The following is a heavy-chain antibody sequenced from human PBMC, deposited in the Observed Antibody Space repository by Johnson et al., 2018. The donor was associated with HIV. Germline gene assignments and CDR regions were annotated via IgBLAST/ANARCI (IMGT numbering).Heavy chain of an antibody. D-gene: IGHD6-13*01. J-gene: IGHJ3*02. Sequence: VQLVESGGGVVQPGRSLRLSCAASGFTFSSYAMSWVRQAPGKGLEWVSAISGSGGSTYYADSVKGRFTISRDNSKNTLYLQMNSLRAEDTAVYYCARGGYSIKDRGAFDIWGQGTMVTVSS. CDR2: ISGSGGST. V-gene: IGHV3-23*04. CDR1: GFTFSSYA. CDR3: ARGGYSIKDRGAFDI.